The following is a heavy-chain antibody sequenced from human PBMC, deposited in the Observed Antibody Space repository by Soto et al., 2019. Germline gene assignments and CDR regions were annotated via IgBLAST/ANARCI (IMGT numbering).Heavy chain of an antibody. Sequence: PSETLSLTCAVYGGSFSGYYWSWIRQPPGKGLEWIGEINHSGSTNYNPSLKSRVTISVDTSKNQFSLKLSSVTAADTAVYYCARPGTGYGDYVNWFDPWGQGTLVTVSS. D-gene: IGHD4-17*01. CDR3: ARPGTGYGDYVNWFDP. CDR1: GGSFSGYY. V-gene: IGHV4-34*01. J-gene: IGHJ5*02. CDR2: INHSGST.